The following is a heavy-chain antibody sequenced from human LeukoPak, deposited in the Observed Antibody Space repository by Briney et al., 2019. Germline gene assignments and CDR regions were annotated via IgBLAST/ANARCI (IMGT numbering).Heavy chain of an antibody. CDR2: ISGSGGST. J-gene: IGHJ4*02. CDR1: GFTFSSYA. D-gene: IGHD3-10*01. V-gene: IGHV3-23*01. CDR3: ARTGYYGSGSPLGFDY. Sequence: PGGSLRLSCAASGFTFSSYAMSWVRQAPGKGLEWVSAISGSGGSTYYADSVKGRFTISRDNSKNTLYLQMNSLRAEDTAVYYCARTGYYGSGSPLGFDYWGQGTLVTVSS.